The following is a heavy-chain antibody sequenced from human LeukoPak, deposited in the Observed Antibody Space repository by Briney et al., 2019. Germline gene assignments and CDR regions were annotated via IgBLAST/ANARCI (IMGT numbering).Heavy chain of an antibody. CDR3: ARYVDPYDISPHSFDI. CDR2: IYASGGT. D-gene: IGHD3-22*01. CDR1: GGSINSNTYF. J-gene: IGHJ3*02. Sequence: SETLSLTCTVSGGSINSNTYFWNWIRQPAGKRLEWIERIYASGGTGYNPSLRSRLSMSINRSSNQISLTLRSVTAAHTAVYYCARYVDPYDISPHSFDIWGQGTVVTVSS. V-gene: IGHV4-61*02.